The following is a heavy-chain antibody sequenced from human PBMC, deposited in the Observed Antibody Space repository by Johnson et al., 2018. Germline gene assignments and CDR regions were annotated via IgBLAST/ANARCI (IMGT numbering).Heavy chain of an antibody. Sequence: EVQLVESGGGLVKPGGSLRLSCAASGFTFSSYTMNWVRQAPGERLQWVSSISSTSNYIYYADSVKGRFTISRDNPKNSLSLQMNSLRAKDTAVYYCARDVIQQQLDRDAFDVWGQWTMVTVAS. CDR1: GFTFSSYT. CDR3: ARDVIQQQLDRDAFDV. CDR2: ISSTSNYI. J-gene: IGHJ3*01. V-gene: IGHV3-21*01. D-gene: IGHD6-13*01.